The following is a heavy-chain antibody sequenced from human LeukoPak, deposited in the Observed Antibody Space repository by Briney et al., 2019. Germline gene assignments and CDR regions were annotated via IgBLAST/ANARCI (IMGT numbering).Heavy chain of an antibody. Sequence: PGGSLRLSCAASGFTVSSNYMSWVRQAPGKGLEWVSVIYSGGSTYYADSVKGRFTISRDNSKNTLYLQMNSLRAEDTAVYYCARDRGMVRGVNQYYYYGMDVWGQGTTVTVSS. J-gene: IGHJ6*02. CDR3: ARDRGMVRGVNQYYYYGMDV. CDR1: GFTVSSNY. V-gene: IGHV3-53*01. CDR2: IYSGGST. D-gene: IGHD3-10*01.